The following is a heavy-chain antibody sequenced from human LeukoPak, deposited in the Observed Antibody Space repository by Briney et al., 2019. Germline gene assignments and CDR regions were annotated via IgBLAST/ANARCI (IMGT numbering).Heavy chain of an antibody. D-gene: IGHD6-13*01. J-gene: IGHJ4*02. CDR3: ARGPGIAAQRIDY. CDR1: GGSFSGYY. Sequence: SETLSLTCAVYGGSFSGYYWSWIRQPPGKGLEWIGEINHSGSTNYNPSLKSRVTISVDTSKNQFSLKLSSVTAADTAVYYCARGPGIAAQRIDYWGQGTLVTVSS. CDR2: INHSGST. V-gene: IGHV4-34*01.